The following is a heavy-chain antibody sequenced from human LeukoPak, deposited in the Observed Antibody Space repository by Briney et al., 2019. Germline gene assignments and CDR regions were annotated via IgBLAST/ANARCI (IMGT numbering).Heavy chain of an antibody. D-gene: IGHD2-15*01. CDR2: IIPILGVA. V-gene: IGHV1-69*04. CDR3: ARDNPPDCNGGSCYSY. CDR1: GRTFSSYA. J-gene: IGHJ4*02. Sequence: ASVKVSCKASGRTFSSYAISWVRQAPGQGLEWMGRIIPILGVANYAQNFQGRVTVTADESTGTAYMELSSLRSDDTAIYYCARDNPPDCNGGSCYSYWGQGTLVTVSS.